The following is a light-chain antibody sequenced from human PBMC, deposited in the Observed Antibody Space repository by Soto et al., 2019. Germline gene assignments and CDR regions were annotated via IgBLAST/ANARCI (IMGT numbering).Light chain of an antibody. CDR3: QQSYSSPVT. Sequence: DIQISQSPFSLSSSLGGRGASPWRASQNITTYVNWYQQKPGKAPNLLIYGASNLQSGVPSRFSGSGSGTEFTLTISSLRPEDFATYYCQQSYSSPVTFGQGTRLEIK. J-gene: IGKJ5*01. CDR1: QNITTY. CDR2: GAS. V-gene: IGKV1-39*01.